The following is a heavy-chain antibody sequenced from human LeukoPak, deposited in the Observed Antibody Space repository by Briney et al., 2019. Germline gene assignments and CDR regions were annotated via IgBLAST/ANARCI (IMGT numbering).Heavy chain of an antibody. CDR1: GSRFTSYW. V-gene: IGHV5-51*01. CDR2: IYPGDSDT. CDR3: ARQWLVEENWFDP. J-gene: IGHJ5*02. D-gene: IGHD6-19*01. Sequence: GESLEISWKGSGSRFTSYWNGWVRQMPGKGLEGMGIIYPGDSDTRYSPSFQGQVTISADKSISTAYLQWSSLKASDTAMYYCARQWLVEENWFDPWGQGTLVTVSS.